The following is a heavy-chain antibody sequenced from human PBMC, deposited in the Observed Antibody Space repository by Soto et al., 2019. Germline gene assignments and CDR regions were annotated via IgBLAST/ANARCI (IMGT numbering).Heavy chain of an antibody. CDR1: GYSFTSYW. D-gene: IGHD2-2*01. CDR3: ATPVERDAFDI. CDR2: IYPVDSDT. J-gene: IGHJ3*02. V-gene: IGHV5-51*01. Sequence: GESLKIFCKGSGYSFTSYWIGWVRQMPGKGLEWMGIIYPVDSDTRYGPSFQGQVTISADKSISTAYLQWSSLKASDTAMYYCATPVERDAFDIWGQGTMVTVSS.